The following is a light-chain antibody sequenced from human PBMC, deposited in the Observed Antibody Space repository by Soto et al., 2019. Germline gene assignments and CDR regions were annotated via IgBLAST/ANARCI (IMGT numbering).Light chain of an antibody. V-gene: IGKV1-9*01. CDR1: QDIQTY. Sequence: IQLTQSPASLSASVGDRVSITCRASQDIQTYLALYQQKRGEAPKLLISGTFTLQSGVPSRFNGSGSGTDFTLTISRLQPEDFAVYYCQQYGSSPRTFGQGTKVDIK. CDR2: GTF. CDR3: QQYGSSPRT. J-gene: IGKJ1*01.